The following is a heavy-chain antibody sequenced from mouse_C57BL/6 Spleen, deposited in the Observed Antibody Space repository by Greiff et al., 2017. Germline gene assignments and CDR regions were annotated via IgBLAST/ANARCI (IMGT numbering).Heavy chain of an antibody. CDR1: GYTFTDYY. J-gene: IGHJ2*01. Sequence: EVQLQQSGPELVKPGASVKISCKASGYTFTDYYMNWVKQSPGKSLEWIGDINPNNGGTSYNQKFKGKATLTVDKSSSTAYMELRSLTSEDSAVYYCARWKLLRYPFDYWGQGTTLTVSS. CDR2: INPNNGGT. CDR3: ARWKLLRYPFDY. D-gene: IGHD1-1*01. V-gene: IGHV1-26*01.